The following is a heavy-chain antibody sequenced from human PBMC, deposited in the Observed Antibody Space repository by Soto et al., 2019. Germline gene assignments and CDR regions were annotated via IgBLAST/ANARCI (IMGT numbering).Heavy chain of an antibody. CDR2: ISGSGGST. V-gene: IGHV3-23*01. J-gene: IGHJ6*02. CDR3: AKLKVPYYYYYGMDV. Sequence: GGSLRLSCAASGFTFSSYAMSWVRQAPGKGLERVSAISGSGGSTYYADSVKGRFTISRDNSKNTLYLQMNSLRAEDTAVYYCAKLKVPYYYYYGMDVWGQGTTVTVSS. CDR1: GFTFSSYA.